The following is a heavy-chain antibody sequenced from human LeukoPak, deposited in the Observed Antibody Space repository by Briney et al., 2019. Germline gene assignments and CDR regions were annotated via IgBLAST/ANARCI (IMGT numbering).Heavy chain of an antibody. CDR2: ISSSGGTI. CDR1: GFTFSSYE. CDR3: ARDMTTVTTPGSDYYYGMDV. D-gene: IGHD4-17*01. J-gene: IGHJ6*02. V-gene: IGHV3-48*03. Sequence: GGSLRLSCAASGFTFSSYEMNWVRQAPGKGLEWVSYISSSGGTIYYADSVKGRFTISKDNAKNSLYLQMNSLRAEDTAVYYCARDMTTVTTPGSDYYYGMDVWGQGTTVTVSS.